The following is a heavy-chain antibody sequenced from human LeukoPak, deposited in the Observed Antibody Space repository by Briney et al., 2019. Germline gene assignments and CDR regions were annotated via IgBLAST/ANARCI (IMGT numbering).Heavy chain of an antibody. D-gene: IGHD2-2*01. V-gene: IGHV1-69*01. J-gene: IGHJ6*02. CDR2: IIPIFGTA. Sequence: SVKVSCKASGGTFSSYAISWVRQAPGQGLEWMGGIIPIFGTANYAQKFQGRVTITADESTSTAYMELSSLRSEDTAVYYCARVGVSDVDIVVVPAASEDYYYGMDVWGQGTTVTVSS. CDR1: GGTFSSYA. CDR3: ARVGVSDVDIVVVPAASEDYYYGMDV.